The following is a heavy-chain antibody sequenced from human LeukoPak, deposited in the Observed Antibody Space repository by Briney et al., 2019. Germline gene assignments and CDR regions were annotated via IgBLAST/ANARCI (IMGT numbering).Heavy chain of an antibody. CDR3: ARDADIVVVPAAMSDYYYYYYMDV. J-gene: IGHJ6*03. D-gene: IGHD2-2*01. CDR1: GGSISSGSYY. V-gene: IGHV4-61*02. Sequence: SQTLSLTCTVSGGSISSGSYYWSWIRQPAGKGLEWIGRIYTSGSTNYNPSLKSRVTISVDTSKNQFSLKLNSVTAADTAVYYCARDADIVVVPAAMSDYYYYYYMDVWGKGTTVTVSS. CDR2: IYTSGST.